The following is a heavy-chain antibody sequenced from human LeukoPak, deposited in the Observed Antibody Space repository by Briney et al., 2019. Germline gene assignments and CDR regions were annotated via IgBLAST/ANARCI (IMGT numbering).Heavy chain of an antibody. J-gene: IGHJ4*02. CDR2: INPNSGGT. V-gene: IGHV1-2*06. Sequence: GASVKVSCKASGYTFTDYYLHWVRQAPGEGLEWMGRINPNSGGTNYAQKFQGRVTMTRDTSISTAYMELRSLRSDDTAVYYCASSVEWGFALDYWGQGTLVTVSS. CDR1: GYTFTDYY. D-gene: IGHD1-26*01. CDR3: ASSVEWGFALDY.